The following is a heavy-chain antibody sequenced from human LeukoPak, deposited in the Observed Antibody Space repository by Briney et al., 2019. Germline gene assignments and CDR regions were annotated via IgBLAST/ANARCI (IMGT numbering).Heavy chain of an antibody. CDR1: GFTVSSNY. V-gene: IGHV3-53*01. J-gene: IGHJ4*02. CDR2: IYSDGNT. D-gene: IGHD3-9*01. CDR3: AKHDDIFSGLSY. Sequence: GGSLRLSCAASGFTVSSNYMNWVRQAPGKGLEWVSVIYSDGNTYYADSVKGRFTISRDNSKNTLYLQMNSLRAEDTAVYYCAKHDDIFSGLSYWGQGTLVTVSS.